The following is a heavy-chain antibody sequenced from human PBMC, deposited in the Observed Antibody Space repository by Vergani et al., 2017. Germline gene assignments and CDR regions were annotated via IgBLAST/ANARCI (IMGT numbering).Heavy chain of an antibody. J-gene: IGHJ1*01. CDR2: IYYTGTT. D-gene: IGHD6-19*01. CDR3: TRHGRSGWAGYFQH. V-gene: IGHV4-39*01. Sequence: QLQLQESGPGLVKPSETLSLTCTVSGGSISSSSYYWGWLRQPPGKGLEWIGSIYYTGTTYYNEAHKSRLTISVDTSKNQFSLNLTSVTAADTAVYYCTRHGRSGWAGYFQHWGQGTLVTASS. CDR1: GGSISSSSYY.